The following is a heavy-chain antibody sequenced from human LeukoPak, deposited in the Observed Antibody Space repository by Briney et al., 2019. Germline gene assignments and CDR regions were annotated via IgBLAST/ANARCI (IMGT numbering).Heavy chain of an antibody. CDR2: ISAYNGNT. CDR1: GYTFTSYG. CDR3: ARDHYDSSGYYLFDY. V-gene: IGHV1-18*01. D-gene: IGHD3-22*01. Sequence: ASXKVXCXASGYTFTSYGVSWVRQAPGQGLEWMGWISAYNGNTNYAQKLQGRVTMTTDTSTSTAYMELRSLRSDDTAVYYCARDHYDSSGYYLFDYWGQGTLVTVSS. J-gene: IGHJ4*02.